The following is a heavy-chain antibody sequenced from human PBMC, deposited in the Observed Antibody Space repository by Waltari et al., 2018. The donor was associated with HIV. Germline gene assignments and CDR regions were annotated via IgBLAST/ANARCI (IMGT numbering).Heavy chain of an antibody. J-gene: IGHJ4*02. CDR3: ARQYKYEKSGYRPLDY. CDR2: INPDGGEK. V-gene: IGHV3-7*01. Sequence: EVQLVESGGGLVQPGGSLRLSCEASGFNFKNSWMGWARQAAGRVLEGVANINPDGGEKHYVDSVKGRFTVSRDNAENSLFLQMKGLRDEDTAVYFCARQYKYEKSGYRPLDYWGQGTLVTVSS. CDR1: GFNFKNSW. D-gene: IGHD5-12*01.